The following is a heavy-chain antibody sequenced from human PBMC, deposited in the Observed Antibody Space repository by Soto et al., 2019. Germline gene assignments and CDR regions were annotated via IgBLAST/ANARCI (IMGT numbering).Heavy chain of an antibody. J-gene: IGHJ5*02. CDR3: ARDISNYGSGGPWFDP. D-gene: IGHD4-4*01. V-gene: IGHV3-33*01. Sequence: QVQLVESGGVVFQPGRSLRLPCAASGFTFSIYGMHLVPQSPAKGLVWVAVIWYDGSNKYYADSVKGRFTISRDNSKNTLYLQMNSLRAEDTAVYYCARDISNYGSGGPWFDPWCQGTLVTVSS. CDR1: GFTFSIYG. CDR2: IWYDGSNK.